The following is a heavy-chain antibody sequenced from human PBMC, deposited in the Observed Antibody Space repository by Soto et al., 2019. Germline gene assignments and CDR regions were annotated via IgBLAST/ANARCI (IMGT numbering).Heavy chain of an antibody. J-gene: IGHJ6*02. V-gene: IGHV3-30*03. CDR3: AAHKDIDVVRYGMDV. Sequence: PGGSLRLSCAASGFTFSSYVMHWVRQAPGKGLEWVAFISYDGSNKYYADSVKGRFTISRDNSKNTLYLQMNSLRTEDTAIYYCAAHKDIDVVRYGMDVWGQGTTVTVSS. CDR1: GFTFSSYV. D-gene: IGHD5-12*01. CDR2: ISYDGSNK.